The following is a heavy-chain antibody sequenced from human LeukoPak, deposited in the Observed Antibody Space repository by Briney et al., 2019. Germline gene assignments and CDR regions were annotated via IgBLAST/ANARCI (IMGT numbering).Heavy chain of an antibody. CDR3: AHRLRYFDS. V-gene: IGHV2-5*02. Sequence: SGPTLVNPTQTLTLTCTFSGFSLSTRGVGVGWIRQPPGKALEWLALIYSDDDKRYSPSLRSRLTITKDTSKNQVVLTMTNMDPVDTGTYYCAHRLRYFDSWGQGTPVTVSS. CDR1: GFSLSTRGVG. J-gene: IGHJ4*02. CDR2: IYSDDDK.